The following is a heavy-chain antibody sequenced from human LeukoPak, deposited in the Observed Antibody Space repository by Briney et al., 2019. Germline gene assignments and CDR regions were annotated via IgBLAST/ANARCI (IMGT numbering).Heavy chain of an antibody. CDR1: GFTFSNFW. CDR2: IKQDETEK. CDR3: AKDDRFAPFDY. J-gene: IGHJ4*02. Sequence: GGSLRLSCTASGFTFSNFWMGWVRQAPGKGLEWVANIKQDETEKFYLGSVKGRFTISRDNAKNSLYLQMNSLRVEDTAVYYCAKDDRFAPFDYWGQGTLVTVSS. D-gene: IGHD3-10*01. V-gene: IGHV3-7*03.